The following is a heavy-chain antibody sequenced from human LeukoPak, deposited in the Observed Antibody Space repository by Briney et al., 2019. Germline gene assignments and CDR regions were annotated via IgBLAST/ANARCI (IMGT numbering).Heavy chain of an antibody. Sequence: GXSVTVSCKASGGTFISYAISWVRQAPGQGLEWMGGIIPIFGTANYAQKFQGRVTITADKSTSTAYMELSSLRSEDTAVYYCARSIQLWLRYYFDYWGQGTLVTVSS. CDR3: ARSIQLWLRYYFDY. CDR1: GGTFISYA. CDR2: IIPIFGTA. V-gene: IGHV1-69*06. J-gene: IGHJ4*02. D-gene: IGHD5-18*01.